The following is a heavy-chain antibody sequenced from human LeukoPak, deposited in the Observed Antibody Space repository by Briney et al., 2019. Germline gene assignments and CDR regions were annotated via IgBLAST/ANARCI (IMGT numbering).Heavy chain of an antibody. CDR3: ARGPRWDQLSLLDY. D-gene: IGHD2-2*01. CDR2: INSDGSST. CDR1: GFTFSSYW. V-gene: IGHV3-74*01. J-gene: IGHJ4*02. Sequence: GGSLRLSCAASGFTFSSYWMHWVCQAPGKGLVWVSRINSDGSSTSYADSVKGRFTISRDNAKNTLYLQMNSLRAEDTAVYYCARGPRWDQLSLLDYWGQGTLVTVSS.